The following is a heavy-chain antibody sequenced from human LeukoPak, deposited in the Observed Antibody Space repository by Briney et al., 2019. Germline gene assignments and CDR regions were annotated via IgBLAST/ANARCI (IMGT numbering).Heavy chain of an antibody. V-gene: IGHV1-2*02. Sequence: ASVKVSCKASGYTFTGYYMHWVRQAPREGLEWMGWINPNSGGTNYAQKFQGRVTMTRDTSISTAYMELSRLRSDDTAVYYCARDFRAWAVTYYFGYWGQGTLVTVSS. J-gene: IGHJ4*02. D-gene: IGHD3-10*01. CDR1: GYTFTGYY. CDR3: ARDFRAWAVTYYFGY. CDR2: INPNSGGT.